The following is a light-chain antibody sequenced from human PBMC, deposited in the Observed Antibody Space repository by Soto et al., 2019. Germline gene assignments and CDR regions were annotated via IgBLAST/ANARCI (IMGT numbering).Light chain of an antibody. CDR3: QQRSNWPPMYT. Sequence: EIVLTQPPAPLSLSPGQRATLSCRASQSVSNYLAWYQRKPGQAPRLLIYDASTRATGIPARFSGSGSGTDYTLTISSLEPEDFAVYYCQQRSNWPPMYTFGQGTKLEIK. V-gene: IGKV3-11*01. CDR2: DAS. J-gene: IGKJ2*01. CDR1: QSVSNY.